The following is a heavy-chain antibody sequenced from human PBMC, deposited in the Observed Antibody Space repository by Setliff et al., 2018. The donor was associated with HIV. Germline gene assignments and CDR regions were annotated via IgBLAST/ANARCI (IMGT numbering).Heavy chain of an antibody. CDR1: GYTFTSYG. CDR2: ISGYSGNT. V-gene: IGHV1-18*01. J-gene: IGHJ4*02. Sequence: ASVKVSCKASGYTFTSYGVSWVRQAPGHGLEWVGWISGYSGNTNYAQKLQGRVTMTTDTSTSTAYMELSSLRSDDTAVYYCARQDGTTVLSKDFDYWGQGTLVTVSS. CDR3: ARQDGTTVLSKDFDY. D-gene: IGHD4-17*01.